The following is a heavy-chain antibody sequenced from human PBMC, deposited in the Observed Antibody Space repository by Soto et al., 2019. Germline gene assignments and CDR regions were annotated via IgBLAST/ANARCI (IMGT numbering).Heavy chain of an antibody. CDR1: GFTFSNNG. D-gene: IGHD7-27*01. V-gene: IGHV3-33*01. Sequence: QVQLVESGGGVVQPGRSLRLSCVASGFTFSNNGMHWVRQAPGKGLEWVALTWYDGSNKYYADSVKGRFTISRDNSKNTLYLQMNRLSAEDTAVYYCARDQALRGDRFAYWGQGTLVTVSS. CDR3: ARDQALRGDRFAY. CDR2: TWYDGSNK. J-gene: IGHJ4*02.